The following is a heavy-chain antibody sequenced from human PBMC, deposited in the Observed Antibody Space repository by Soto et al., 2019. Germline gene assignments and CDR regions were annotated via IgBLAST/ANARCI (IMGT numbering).Heavy chain of an antibody. D-gene: IGHD1-26*01. Sequence: EASVKVSCKASGYTFTSYDINWLRQSTGQGLEWMGRMNPNSGNTGYAQKFQGRVTMTRNTSTSTVYMELSSLRSEDTAVYYCARDQWELLDALYVYWGQGTLVTVSS. V-gene: IGHV1-8*01. CDR2: MNPNSGNT. CDR3: ARDQWELLDALYVY. CDR1: GYTFTSYD. J-gene: IGHJ4*02.